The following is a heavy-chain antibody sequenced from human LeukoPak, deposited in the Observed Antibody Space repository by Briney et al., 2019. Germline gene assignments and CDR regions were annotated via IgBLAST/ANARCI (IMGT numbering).Heavy chain of an antibody. CDR3: ARVRSNAYYYDSSGYSYFDY. V-gene: IGHV4-39*07. J-gene: IGHJ4*02. CDR2: IYYSGST. Sequence: SETLSLTCTVSGGSISSSSYYWGWIRQPPGKGLEWIGSIYYSGSTYYNPSLKSRVTISVDTSKNQFSLKLSSVTAADTAVYYCARVRSNAYYYDSSGYSYFDYWGQGTLVTVSS. D-gene: IGHD3-22*01. CDR1: GGSISSSSYY.